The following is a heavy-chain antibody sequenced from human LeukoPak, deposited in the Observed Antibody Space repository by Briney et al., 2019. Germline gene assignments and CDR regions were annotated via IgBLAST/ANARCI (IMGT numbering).Heavy chain of an antibody. CDR1: GFTFSSYS. V-gene: IGHV3-21*01. J-gene: IGHJ6*03. CDR2: ISSSSSYI. CDR3: ARGLGRSSHYYYYMDV. Sequence: GGSLRLSCAASGFTFSSYSMNWVRQAPGKGLEWVSSISSSSSYIYYADSVKGRFTISRDNAKNSLYLQMNSLRAEDTAVYYCARGLGRSSHYYYYMDVLGKGTTVTISS. D-gene: IGHD6-13*01.